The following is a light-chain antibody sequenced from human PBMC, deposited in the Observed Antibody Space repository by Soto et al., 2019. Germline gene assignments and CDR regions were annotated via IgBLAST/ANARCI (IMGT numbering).Light chain of an antibody. CDR1: QSISSW. V-gene: IGKV1-5*01. Sequence: DIRMTQSPSTLSASVGDRVTITCRASQSISSWFAWYQQKPGKAPKLLIYDASSLESGVPSRFSGSGSGTEVTLTISSLQPDDFATYYCQQYNSYSRTFGGGTKVEIK. CDR2: DAS. CDR3: QQYNSYSRT. J-gene: IGKJ4*01.